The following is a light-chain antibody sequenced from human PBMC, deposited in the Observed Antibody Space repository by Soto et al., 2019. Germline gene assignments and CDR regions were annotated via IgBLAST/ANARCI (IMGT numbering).Light chain of an antibody. CDR1: QSISSR. Sequence: EIPMTQSLSPLSASAGERATXTCRASQSISSRLAWYQQKPGKAPKLLIYDASTLESGVPSRFSGSGSGTEFTLTISSLQPDDFATYYCQQYNSCPWTFGQGTEVDI. J-gene: IGKJ1*01. CDR2: DAS. CDR3: QQYNSCPWT. V-gene: IGKV1-5*01.